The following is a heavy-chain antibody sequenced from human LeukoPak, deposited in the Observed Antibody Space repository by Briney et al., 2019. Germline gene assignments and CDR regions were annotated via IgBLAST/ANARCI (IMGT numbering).Heavy chain of an antibody. CDR1: GYTFTCYY. V-gene: IGHV1-2*06. CDR2: INPNSGGT. D-gene: IGHD5-12*01. Sequence: ASVKVSCKASGYTFTCYYMHWVRQAPGHGLEWMGRINPNSGGTNYAQKFQGRVTMTRDTSISTAYMELSRLRSDDTAVYYCARASPIVATIGLDYWGQGTLVTVSS. J-gene: IGHJ4*02. CDR3: ARASPIVATIGLDY.